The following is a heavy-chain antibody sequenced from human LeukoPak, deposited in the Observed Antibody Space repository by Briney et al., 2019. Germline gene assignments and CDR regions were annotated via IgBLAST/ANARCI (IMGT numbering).Heavy chain of an antibody. Sequence: GSLSLSCAASGFTFSRYSMSWVRPAPGKGLEWVSYISSGSSTIHYADSVKGRFTISRDNAKNSLYLQMNSLTDEDTAVYYCARDQTGDFWGQGTLVTVSS. CDR3: ARDQTGDF. J-gene: IGHJ4*02. CDR2: ISSGSSTI. D-gene: IGHD7-27*01. V-gene: IGHV3-48*02. CDR1: GFTFSRYS.